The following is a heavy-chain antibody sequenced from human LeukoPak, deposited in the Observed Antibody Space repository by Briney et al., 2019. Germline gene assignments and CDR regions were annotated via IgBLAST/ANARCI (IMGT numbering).Heavy chain of an antibody. V-gene: IGHV1-8*03. D-gene: IGHD6-19*01. CDR2: MNHNSGNT. Sequence: GASVKVSCKASGGTFTSYDINWVRQATGHRLEWMEWMNHNSGNTGSAQKFQGRVTITRNTSISTAYMELSSLRSEDTAVYYCARVISGDSSGWIPRGYYYYYYMDVWGKGTTVTVSS. CDR1: GGTFTSYD. CDR3: ARVISGDSSGWIPRGYYYYYYMDV. J-gene: IGHJ6*03.